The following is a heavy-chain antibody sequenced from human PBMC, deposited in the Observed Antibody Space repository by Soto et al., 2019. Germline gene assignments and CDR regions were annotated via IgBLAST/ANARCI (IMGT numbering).Heavy chain of an antibody. J-gene: IGHJ4*02. V-gene: IGHV3-66*01. CDR1: GFTVSSNY. CDR3: ARGSPWGPYYFDY. Sequence: GGSLRLSCAASGFTVSSNYMSWVRQAPGKGLEWVSVIYSGGSTYYADSVKGRFTISRDNSKNTLYLQMNSLRAEDTAVYYCARGSPWGPYYFDYWGQGTLVTVSS. D-gene: IGHD7-27*01. CDR2: IYSGGST.